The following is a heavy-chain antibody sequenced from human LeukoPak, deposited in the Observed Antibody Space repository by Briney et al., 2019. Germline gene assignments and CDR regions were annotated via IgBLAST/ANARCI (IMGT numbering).Heavy chain of an antibody. CDR3: ASHSSSWQKRYYFDY. Sequence: GGSLRLSCAASGFTVSSYYMSWVRQAPGKGLEWVSVIYSGGSTYYADSVKGRFTISRDSSKNTLYLQMNSLRAEDTAVYYCASHSSSWQKRYYFDYWGQGTLVTVSS. CDR1: GFTVSSYY. J-gene: IGHJ4*02. D-gene: IGHD6-13*01. CDR2: IYSGGST. V-gene: IGHV3-66*04.